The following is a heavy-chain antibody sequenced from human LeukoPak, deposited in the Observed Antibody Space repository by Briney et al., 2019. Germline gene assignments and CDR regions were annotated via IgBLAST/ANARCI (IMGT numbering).Heavy chain of an antibody. CDR1: GFTFSSYW. CDR3: ARRSSGSPPYYFDY. V-gene: IGHV3-74*01. D-gene: IGHD1-26*01. J-gene: IGHJ4*02. CDR2: INSDGSTT. Sequence: GGSLRLSCAASGFTFSSYWMHWVRQAPGKGLVWISRINSDGSTTNYADSVKGRFTISRDNAKNTLDLQMNSLRAEDTAVYYCARRSSGSPPYYFDYWGQGTLVTVSS.